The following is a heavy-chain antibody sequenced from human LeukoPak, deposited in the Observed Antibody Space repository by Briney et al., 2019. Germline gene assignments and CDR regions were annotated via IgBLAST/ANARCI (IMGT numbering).Heavy chain of an antibody. V-gene: IGHV1-46*01. CDR2: INPSGGST. J-gene: IGHJ1*01. CDR3: VRAYCGGDCYSLYFQQ. Sequence: ASVKVSCKAAVYTFTNYYMHRVRQAPGQGLEWMGIINPSGGSTSYAHKFQGRITMTRDTSTSIVYMELSSLRSEDAAVYYCVRAYCGGDCYSLYFQQPGEGTLVTVSS. D-gene: IGHD2-21*02. CDR1: VYTFTNYY.